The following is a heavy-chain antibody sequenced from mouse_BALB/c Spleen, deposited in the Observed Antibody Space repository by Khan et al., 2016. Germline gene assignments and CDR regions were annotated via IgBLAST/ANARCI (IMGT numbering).Heavy chain of an antibody. CDR1: GYAFSSYW. Sequence: QVQLQQSGAELVRPGSSVKISCKASGYAFSSYWMNWVKQRPGQGLEWIGQIYPGDGDTKYNGKFKGKAKLTADKSSSTAYMQLSSLTSEDSAVYFCANYGNFDYWGQGTTLTVSS. CDR3: ANYGNFDY. D-gene: IGHD2-1*01. CDR2: IYPGDGDT. J-gene: IGHJ2*01. V-gene: IGHV1-80*01.